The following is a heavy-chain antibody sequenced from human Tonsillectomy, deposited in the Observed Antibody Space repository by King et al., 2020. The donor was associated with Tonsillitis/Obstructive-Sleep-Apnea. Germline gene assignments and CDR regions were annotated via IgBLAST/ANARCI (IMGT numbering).Heavy chain of an antibody. Sequence: TLQESGPTLVKPTQTLTLTCTFSGFSLSTGGVGVGWIRQPPGKALEWLALIYWDDDKSYSPSLKSRLTITKDSSKKQVVLTLTNLDPVDTATYYCAYSPMWVSSRIAVCWFDPWGQGTLVTVSS. D-gene: IGHD2/OR15-2a*01. J-gene: IGHJ5*02. CDR1: GFSLSTGGVG. V-gene: IGHV2-5*02. CDR3: AYSPMWVSSRIAVCWFDP. CDR2: IYWDDDK.